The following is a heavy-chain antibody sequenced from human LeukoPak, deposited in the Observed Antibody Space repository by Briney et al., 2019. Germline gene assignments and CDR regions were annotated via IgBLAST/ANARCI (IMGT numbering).Heavy chain of an antibody. V-gene: IGHV3-21*01. CDR1: GFTFTNSS. CDR3: ARGPYQLSWFDP. D-gene: IGHD1-1*01. CDR2: ITDSPNYV. J-gene: IGHJ5*02. Sequence: KTGGSLRLSCAASGFTFTNSSMNWIRQAPGKGLEWVSSITDSPNYVEYADSVKGRFTISRDDAKNSLYLQMDSLRADDTAVYYCARGPYQLSWFDPWGQGTLVTVSS.